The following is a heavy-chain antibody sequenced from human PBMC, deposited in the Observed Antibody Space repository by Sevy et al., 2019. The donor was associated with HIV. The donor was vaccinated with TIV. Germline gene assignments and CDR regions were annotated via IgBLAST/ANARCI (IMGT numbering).Heavy chain of an antibody. CDR1: GFSFDSYG. CDR3: GKGGGGHYDPDEIGYYFYYYNMDV. CDR2: ISGSGTRT. V-gene: IGHV3-23*01. Sequence: GGSLRLSCAVSGFSFDSYGMTWVRQAPGKGLEWVSRISGSGTRTYYADSVKGRFIISRDNSKNTLYLQMNSLRSEDKGIFYCGKGGGGHYDPDEIGYYFYYYNMDVWGKGTTVTVSS. D-gene: IGHD3-22*01. J-gene: IGHJ6*03.